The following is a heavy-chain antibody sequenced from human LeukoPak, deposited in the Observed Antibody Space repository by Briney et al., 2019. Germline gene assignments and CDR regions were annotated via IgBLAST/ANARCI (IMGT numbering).Heavy chain of an antibody. Sequence: ASVKVSCKASGYTFTSYGISWVRQAPGQGLEWMGWISAYNGNTDYAQKLQGRVTMTTDTSTSTAYMELRSLRSDDTAVYYCARMDSSGYHFDYWGQGTLVTVSS. CDR2: ISAYNGNT. V-gene: IGHV1-18*01. CDR3: ARMDSSGYHFDY. D-gene: IGHD3-22*01. CDR1: GYTFTSYG. J-gene: IGHJ4*02.